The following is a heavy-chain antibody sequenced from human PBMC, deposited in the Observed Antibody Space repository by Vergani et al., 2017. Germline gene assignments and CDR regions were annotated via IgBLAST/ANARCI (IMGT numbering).Heavy chain of an antibody. V-gene: IGHV1-46*01. D-gene: IGHD3-10*01. CDR1: GYTFTNYY. J-gene: IGHJ4*02. Sequence: QVQLVQSGAEVKKPGASVKVSCKASGYTFTNYYIHWVRQAPGQGLEWMGIINPSGGSTTYAQQFQGRLTMTRDTSTSTVYMDLSNLRSEDTAVYYCAGSITMVRGVLPFYFDYWGQGTLVTVSS. CDR2: INPSGGST. CDR3: AGSITMVRGVLPFYFDY.